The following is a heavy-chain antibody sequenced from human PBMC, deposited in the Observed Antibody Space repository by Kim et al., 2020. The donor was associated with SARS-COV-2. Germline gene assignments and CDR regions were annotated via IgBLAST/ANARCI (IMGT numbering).Heavy chain of an antibody. Sequence: ESLKISCKGSGYSFTSYWIGWVRQMPGKGLEWMGIIYPGDSDTRYSPSFQGQVTISADKSISTAYLQWSSLKASDTAMYYCARLPLGYCSGGSCSPGGMDVWGQGTTVTVSS. D-gene: IGHD2-15*01. CDR1: GYSFTSYW. CDR2: IYPGDSDT. V-gene: IGHV5-51*01. J-gene: IGHJ6*02. CDR3: ARLPLGYCSGGSCSPGGMDV.